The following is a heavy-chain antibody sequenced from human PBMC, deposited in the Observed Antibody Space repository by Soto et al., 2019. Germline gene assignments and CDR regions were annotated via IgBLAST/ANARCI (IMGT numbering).Heavy chain of an antibody. CDR3: ARVHYTSLFDY. CDR1: GGSISSYY. V-gene: IGHV4-59*01. J-gene: IGHJ4*02. Sequence: QVQLQESGPGLVKPSETLSLTCTVSGGSISSYYWSWIRQPPGKGLEWIGYIYYSGSTNFNPSLKSRVTISVDTSKNQFSLKLSSVTAADTAVYYCARVHYTSLFDYWGQGTLVTVSS. D-gene: IGHD4-4*01. CDR2: IYYSGST.